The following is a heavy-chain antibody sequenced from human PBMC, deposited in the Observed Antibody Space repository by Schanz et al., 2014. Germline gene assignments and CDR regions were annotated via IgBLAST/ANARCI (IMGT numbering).Heavy chain of an antibody. D-gene: IGHD5-12*01. CDR2: IIPITGIT. V-gene: IGHV1-69*04. CDR1: GYSFNLFG. J-gene: IGHJ4*02. Sequence: QVQLVQSGAEVQKPGASVMLSCKTSGYSFNLFGVSWVRHAPGQGLEWMGRIIPITGITNYAQKFQGRVTFTADKSTSTAFLEVNSLRSEDTAVYYCARTGYDPSLTHWGPGTLVTVSS. CDR3: ARTGYDPSLTH.